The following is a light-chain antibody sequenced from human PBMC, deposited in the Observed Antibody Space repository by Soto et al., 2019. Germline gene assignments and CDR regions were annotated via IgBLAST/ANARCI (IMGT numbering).Light chain of an antibody. CDR2: GAS. J-gene: IGKJ1*01. Sequence: DIVLTQSRGTLSLSPGERATLSCRASQSVSSSYLAWYQQKPGQAPRLLIYGASSRATGIPDRFVGSGSGTDFTLTISRLEPEDSAVYYCQQYDNSLTWTFGQGTKVDIK. V-gene: IGKV3-20*01. CDR3: QQYDNSLTWT. CDR1: QSVSSSY.